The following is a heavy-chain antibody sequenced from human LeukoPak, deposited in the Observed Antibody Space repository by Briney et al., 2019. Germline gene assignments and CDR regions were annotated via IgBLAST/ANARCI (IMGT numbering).Heavy chain of an antibody. CDR1: GYSFTSYW. D-gene: IGHD3-10*01. J-gene: IGHJ3*02. Sequence: GESLKISCKGSGYSFTSYWIGWVRQMPGKGLEWMGIIYPGDSDTRYSPSFQGQVTISADKSISTAYLQWSSLKASDTAMYYCARLRGAYYYGSGSHITGAFDIWGQGTMVTVSS. CDR2: IYPGDSDT. V-gene: IGHV5-51*01. CDR3: ARLRGAYYYGSGSHITGAFDI.